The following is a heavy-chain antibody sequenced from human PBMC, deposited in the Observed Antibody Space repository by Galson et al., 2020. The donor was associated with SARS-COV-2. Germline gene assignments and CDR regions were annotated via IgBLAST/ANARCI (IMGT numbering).Heavy chain of an antibody. CDR1: GFTFSSYW. J-gene: IGHJ3*01. CDR2: INTNGDST. CDR3: MKDRVTYYDSWSGYLAADAFDL. D-gene: IGHD3-3*01. V-gene: IGHV3-64D*09. Sequence: GGSLRLSCAASGFTFSSYWMHWVRQAPGKGLEFVSAINTNGDSTNYADSVKGRFTISRDSSKNTLYLQMSSLRPEDTAVYYCMKDRVTYYDSWSGYLAADAFDLWGQGTMVTVSS.